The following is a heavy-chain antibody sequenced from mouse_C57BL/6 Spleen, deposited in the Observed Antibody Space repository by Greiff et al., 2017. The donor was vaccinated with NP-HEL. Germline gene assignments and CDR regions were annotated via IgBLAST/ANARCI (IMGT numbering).Heavy chain of an antibody. Sequence: QVQLQQPGAELVRPGSSVKLSCKASGYTFTSYWMDWVKQRPGQGLEWIGNIYPSDSETHYNQKFKDKATLTVDKSSSTAYMQLSSLTSEDSAVYYCAREGGYYGSSYYFDYWGQGTTLTVSS. J-gene: IGHJ2*01. V-gene: IGHV1-61*01. CDR2: IYPSDSET. CDR3: AREGGYYGSSYYFDY. D-gene: IGHD1-1*01. CDR1: GYTFTSYW.